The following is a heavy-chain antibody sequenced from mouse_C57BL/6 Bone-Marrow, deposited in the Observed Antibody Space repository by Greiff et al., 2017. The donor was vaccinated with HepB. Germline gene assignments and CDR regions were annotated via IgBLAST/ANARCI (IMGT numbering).Heavy chain of an antibody. CDR1: GYTFTDYY. CDR2: IYPGSGNT. V-gene: IGHV1-76*01. CDR3: DTTVVPYYFDY. D-gene: IGHD1-1*01. J-gene: IGHJ2*01. Sequence: VQLQESGAELVRPGASVKLSCKASGYTFTDYYINWVKQRPGQGLEWIARIYPGSGNTYYNEKFKGKATLTAEKSSSTAYMQLSSLTSEDSAVYFCDTTVVPYYFDYWGQGTTLTVSS.